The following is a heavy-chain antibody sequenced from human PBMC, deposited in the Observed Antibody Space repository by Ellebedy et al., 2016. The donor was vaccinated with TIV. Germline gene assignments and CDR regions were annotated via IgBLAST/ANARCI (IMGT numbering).Heavy chain of an antibody. D-gene: IGHD3-9*01. Sequence: SVKVSCKASGGTFSSYAISWVRQAPGQGLEWMGGIIPVFGTPNYAQKFPGRVTITADESTSTAYMELSSLRSEDTAVYYCARDDILTTYGFSGMDVWGQGTTVTVSS. CDR2: IIPVFGTP. V-gene: IGHV1-69*13. CDR3: ARDDILTTYGFSGMDV. CDR1: GGTFSSYA. J-gene: IGHJ6*02.